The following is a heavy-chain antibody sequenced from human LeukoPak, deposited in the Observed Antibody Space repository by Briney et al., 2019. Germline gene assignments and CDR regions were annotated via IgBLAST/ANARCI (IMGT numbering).Heavy chain of an antibody. CDR3: ARVGGYYDSSGYFDY. J-gene: IGHJ4*02. CDR2: ISAYNGNT. D-gene: IGHD3-22*01. Sequence: ASVKVSCKASGYTFTSYGINWVRQAPGQGLEWMGWISAYNGNTNYAQKLQGRVTMTTDTSTSTAYMELRSLRSDDTAVYYCARVGGYYDSSGYFDYWGQGTLVTVSS. CDR1: GYTFTSYG. V-gene: IGHV1-18*01.